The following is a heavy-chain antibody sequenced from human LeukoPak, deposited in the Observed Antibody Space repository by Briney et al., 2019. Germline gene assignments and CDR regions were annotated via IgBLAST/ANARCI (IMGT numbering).Heavy chain of an antibody. D-gene: IGHD3-10*01. CDR3: ANDYRSGSFHDF. CDR1: GFPFSSYA. Sequence: PGGPLRLSCAASGFPFSSYAMSGVPQPPGKGLEGVSVISRRDDYTYYADSVKGRFTISRDNSKNTLYLQMNTLRAEDTAVYYCANDYRSGSFHDFWGQGTLVTVSS. CDR2: ISRRDDYT. V-gene: IGHV3-23*01. J-gene: IGHJ4*02.